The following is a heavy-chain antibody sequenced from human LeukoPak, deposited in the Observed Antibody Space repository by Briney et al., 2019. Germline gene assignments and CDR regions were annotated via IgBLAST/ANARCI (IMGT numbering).Heavy chain of an antibody. Sequence: GGSLRLSCAASGFTFSSYSMNWVRQAPGKGLEWVSSISSSSSYIYYADSVKGRFTISRDNAKNSLYLQMDSLRAEDTAVYYCARSTRMAAYYYMDVWGKGTTVTVSS. J-gene: IGHJ6*03. V-gene: IGHV3-21*01. CDR3: ARSTRMAAYYYMDV. CDR1: GFTFSSYS. D-gene: IGHD2-2*01. CDR2: ISSSSSYI.